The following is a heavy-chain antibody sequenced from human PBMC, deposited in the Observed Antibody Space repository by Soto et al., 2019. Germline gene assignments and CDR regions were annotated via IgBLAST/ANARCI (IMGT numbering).Heavy chain of an antibody. CDR1: GFTFSSYS. D-gene: IGHD3-16*01. V-gene: IGHV3-21*01. Sequence: GGSLRLSCAASGFTFSSYSMNWVRQAPGKGLEWVSSISSSSSYIYYADSVKGRFTISRDNAKNSLYLQMNSLRANDTAVYYCARDLSDLTLGELYPEDAFDIWGQGTMVTVSS. CDR2: ISSSSSYI. J-gene: IGHJ3*02. CDR3: ARDLSDLTLGELYPEDAFDI.